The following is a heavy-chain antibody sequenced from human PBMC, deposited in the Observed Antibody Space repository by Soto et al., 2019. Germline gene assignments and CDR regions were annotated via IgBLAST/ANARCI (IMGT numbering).Heavy chain of an antibody. V-gene: IGHV1-18*04. CDR2: ISAYNGNT. D-gene: IGHD5-18*01. CDR1: GYTFTSYG. J-gene: IGHJ6*02. CDR3: VRDGDSSGLNYYYGRDV. Sequence: ASVKVSCKASGYTFTSYGISWVRQAPGQGLEWMGWISAYNGNTNYAQKLQGRVTMTTDTSTSTAYMELRSLRSDDTAVYYCVRDGDSSGLNYYYGRDVWGQGTTVTVCS.